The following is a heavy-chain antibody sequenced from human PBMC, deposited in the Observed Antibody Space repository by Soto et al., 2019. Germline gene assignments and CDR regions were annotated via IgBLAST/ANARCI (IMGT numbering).Heavy chain of an antibody. V-gene: IGHV3-23*01. J-gene: IGHJ6*02. CDR3: AKGPRAPPPHDYGMDV. CDR2: ISGSGGST. Sequence: EVQLLESGGGLVQPGGSLRLSCAASGFTFSSYVMNWVRQPPGKGLEWVSGISGSGGSTYYADSVKGRFTISRDNSKNTLYLQMTTPRAEDTAVYYCAKGPRAPPPHDYGMDVWGQGTTVTVSS. CDR1: GFTFSSYV.